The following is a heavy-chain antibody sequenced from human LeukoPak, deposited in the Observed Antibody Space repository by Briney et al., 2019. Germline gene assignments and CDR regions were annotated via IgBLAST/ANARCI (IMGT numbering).Heavy chain of an antibody. D-gene: IGHD3-9*01. CDR2: IHYGGSS. V-gene: IGHV4-39*01. J-gene: IGHJ3*01. Sequence: SETLSLTCTVSGASISDSSYYWGWIRQPPGKGLEWIASIHYGGSSDCNPSLKRRVTISVDTSKNQFSLKLNSVTAADTAVYYCARQTKYYDILTGYRPDAFDVWGQETMVTVSS. CDR3: ARQTKYYDILTGYRPDAFDV. CDR1: GASISDSSYY.